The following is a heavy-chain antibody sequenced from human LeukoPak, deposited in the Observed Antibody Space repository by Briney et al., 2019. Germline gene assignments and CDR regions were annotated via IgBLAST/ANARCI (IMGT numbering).Heavy chain of an antibody. D-gene: IGHD6-19*01. CDR2: ISWNSGSI. CDR3: AKDASSEKYSVAGLFDY. Sequence: GGSLRLSCAASGFTFDDYAMHWVRQAPGKGLEWVSGISWNSGSIGYADSVKGRFTISRDNAKNSLYLQMNSLRAEDTALCYCAKDASSEKYSVAGLFDYWGQGTLVTVSS. V-gene: IGHV3-9*01. J-gene: IGHJ4*02. CDR1: GFTFDDYA.